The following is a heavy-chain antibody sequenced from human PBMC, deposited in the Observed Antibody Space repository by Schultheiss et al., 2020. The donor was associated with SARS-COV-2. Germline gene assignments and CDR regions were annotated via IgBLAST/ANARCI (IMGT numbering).Heavy chain of an antibody. J-gene: IGHJ5*02. D-gene: IGHD2-15*01. CDR1: GFTFDDYA. CDR3: AKEVRSVA. CDR2: ITSSNNYI. V-gene: IGHV3-21*01. Sequence: GGSLRLSCAASGFTFDDYAMHWVRQAPGKGLEWVSSITSSNNYIYYADSVKGRFTISRDNAKNSLYLQMNSLRAEDTAVYYCAKEVRSVAWGQGTLVTVSS.